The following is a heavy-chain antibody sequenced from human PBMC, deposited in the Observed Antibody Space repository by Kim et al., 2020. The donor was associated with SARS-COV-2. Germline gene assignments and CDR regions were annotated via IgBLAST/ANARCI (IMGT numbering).Heavy chain of an antibody. CDR1: GFTFSNSR. Sequence: GGSLRLSCAASGFTFSNSRMNWVRQAPGKGLEWVSYIKSSSSSIKTADAVQVRFSISRDNANKSLYLQMKSMRAEYTAAHYCARSSGSYSDLGNLGQGT. CDR3: ARSSGSYSDLGN. CDR2: IKSSSSSI. J-gene: IGHJ4*02. D-gene: IGHD1-26*01. V-gene: IGHV3-48*04.